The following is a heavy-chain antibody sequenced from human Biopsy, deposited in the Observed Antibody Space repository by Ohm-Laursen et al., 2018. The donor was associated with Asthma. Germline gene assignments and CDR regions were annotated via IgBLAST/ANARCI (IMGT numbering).Heavy chain of an antibody. CDR2: IYSGGTS. V-gene: IGHV3-53*01. J-gene: IGHJ4*02. Sequence: GSLRLSCAASGFAVSRDHMFWVRQAPGKGLEWVSVIYSGGTSHTADSVRGRFTISRDYSKNTLYLQMHSLRAEDTAVYYCARGDSSNWSHYYFDYWGPGTLVTLSS. CDR1: GFAVSRDH. CDR3: ARGDSSNWSHYYFDY. D-gene: IGHD3-22*01.